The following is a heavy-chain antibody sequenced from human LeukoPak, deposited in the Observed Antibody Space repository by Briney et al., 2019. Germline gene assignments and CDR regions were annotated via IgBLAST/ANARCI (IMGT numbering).Heavy chain of an antibody. V-gene: IGHV3-48*03. CDR3: ARVGCELNH. CDR2: ITNSGSTI. Sequence: PGGSLRLSCAASGFTFSSYDMNWVRQAPGRGLEWVSYITNSGSTIYDTDSVTGRFTISRDNAQNSMLLQMSTLRDDDTAVYYCARVGCELNHWGQGTLVTVSS. D-gene: IGHD1-26*01. J-gene: IGHJ5*02. CDR1: GFTFSSYD.